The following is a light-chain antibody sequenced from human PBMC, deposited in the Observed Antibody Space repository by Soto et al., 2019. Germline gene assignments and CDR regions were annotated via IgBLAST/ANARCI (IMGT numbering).Light chain of an antibody. V-gene: IGLV2-8*01. CDR1: KNDIGVYDF. CDR2: EVV. J-gene: IGLJ1*01. Sequence: QSVLTQPHSASGSPGQSVTISCTGTKNDIGVYDFVSWYQHHPGKAPRLIIYEVVQRPSGVPDRFSGSKSGNTASLTVSGLQAADEADYFCKSYAGSNTYVFGSGTKLTVL. CDR3: KSYAGSNTYV.